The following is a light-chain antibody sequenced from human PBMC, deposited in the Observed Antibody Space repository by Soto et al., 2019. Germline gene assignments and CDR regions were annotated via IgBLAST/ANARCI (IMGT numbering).Light chain of an antibody. CDR2: RDN. Sequence: SYELTQPLSVSVALGQTARITCGGNNIGNKNVHWYQQKPGQAPVVDIYRDNNRPSGIPEPLSGSNSGNTATLTISRAQAGDEADYYCQVWDSSTVVFGGGTKLTVL. J-gene: IGLJ2*01. CDR3: QVWDSSTVV. CDR1: NIGNKN. V-gene: IGLV3-9*01.